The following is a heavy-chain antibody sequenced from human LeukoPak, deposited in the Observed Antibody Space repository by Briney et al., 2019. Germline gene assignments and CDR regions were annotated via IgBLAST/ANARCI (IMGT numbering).Heavy chain of an antibody. Sequence: GGSLRLSCAASGFTFSNYAMHWVRQAPGKGLEWVTLISSGGTYEYYADSVKGRFTISRDNSKNTLYLQLNSLRAEDTAVYYCARDSTYYYDSGSSGPHYFDNWGQGTLVTVSS. CDR2: ISSGGTYE. J-gene: IGHJ4*02. V-gene: IGHV3-30*01. CDR1: GFTFSNYA. CDR3: ARDSTYYYDSGSSGPHYFDN. D-gene: IGHD3-10*01.